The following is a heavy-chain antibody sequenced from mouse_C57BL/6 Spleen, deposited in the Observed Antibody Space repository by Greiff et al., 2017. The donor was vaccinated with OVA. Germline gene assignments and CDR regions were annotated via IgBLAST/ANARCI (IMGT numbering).Heavy chain of an antibody. J-gene: IGHJ2*01. CDR1: GYTFTSYW. CDR3: ARWSDGSYFDY. V-gene: IGHV1-50*01. Sequence: VQLQQPGAELVKPGASVKLSCKASGYTFTSYWMQWVKQRPGQGLEWIGEIDPSDSYTNYTQKFKVKATLTVDTSSSTAYMQLSSLTSEDSAVYYCARWSDGSYFDYWGQGTTLTVSS. CDR2: IDPSDSYT. D-gene: IGHD2-3*01.